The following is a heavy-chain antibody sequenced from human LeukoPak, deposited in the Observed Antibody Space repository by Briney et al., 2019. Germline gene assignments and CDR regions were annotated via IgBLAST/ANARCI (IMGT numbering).Heavy chain of an antibody. Sequence: GGSLRLSCAASGFTFSSYAMSWVRKAPGKGLEWVAAISGSVGSTYYADAVKCRFTISRDNSKNTLYLQMNSLRAKDTAVYYCAKAIMTTVTDFDYCGQGTLVTVSS. CDR1: GFTFSSYA. V-gene: IGHV3-23*01. J-gene: IGHJ4*02. D-gene: IGHD4-17*01. CDR3: AKAIMTTVTDFDY. CDR2: ISGSVGST.